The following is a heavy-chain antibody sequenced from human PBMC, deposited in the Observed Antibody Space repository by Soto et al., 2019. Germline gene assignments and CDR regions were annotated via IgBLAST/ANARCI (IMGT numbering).Heavy chain of an antibody. CDR3: ARALAARYYYYGMDV. CDR2: ISSSSSYI. J-gene: IGHJ6*02. CDR1: VFTFSIYS. V-gene: IGHV3-21*01. Sequence: PWGSLRVSCASSVFTFSIYSMNWVRQAPGKGLEWVSSISSSSSYIYYADSVKGRFTISRDNAKNSLYLQMNSLRAEDTAVYYCARALAARYYYYGMDVWGQGTTVTVSS. D-gene: IGHD6-13*01.